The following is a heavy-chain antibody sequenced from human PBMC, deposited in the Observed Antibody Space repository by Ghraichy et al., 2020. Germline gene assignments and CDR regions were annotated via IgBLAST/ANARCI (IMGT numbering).Heavy chain of an antibody. Sequence: ASVKVSCKASGYTFSSYDISWVRQAPGQGLEWMGWIIGYNDNANYVQKLQGRVTMTTDTSTSTAYMELRSLRSDDTAVYYCARGGSSWLDYWGQGTMVTVSS. CDR3: ARGGSSWLDY. V-gene: IGHV1-18*01. CDR1: GYTFSSYD. D-gene: IGHD6-13*01. CDR2: IIGYNDNA. J-gene: IGHJ4*02.